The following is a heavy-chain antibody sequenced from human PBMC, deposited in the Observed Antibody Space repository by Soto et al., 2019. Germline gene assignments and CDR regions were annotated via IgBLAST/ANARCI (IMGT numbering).Heavy chain of an antibody. V-gene: IGHV4-28*05. J-gene: IGHJ4*02. CDR3: ARTPTN. D-gene: IGHD5-12*01. CDR1: GYFISSSHW. CDR2: INYSGSF. Sequence: PSETLSLTCRVSGYFISSSHWWGWIRQPPGKGLEWIGHINYSGSFYHDPSLKSRVTISVDTSKNQFSLKLRSVTAADTAVYYCARTPTNWGQGTLVT.